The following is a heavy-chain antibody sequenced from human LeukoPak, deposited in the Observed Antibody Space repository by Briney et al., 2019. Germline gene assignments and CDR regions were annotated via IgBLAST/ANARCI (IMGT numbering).Heavy chain of an antibody. D-gene: IGHD3-10*01. V-gene: IGHV4-39*07. Sequence: SETLSLTCTVSGGSISSSSYYWGWIRHSPGKGLEWIGQINHEWTANYNPSLESRVTVSIDTSKNQFSLKLTSVTAADTATYYCARRGIGSSASYRGDFDYWGRGTPVAVSS. J-gene: IGHJ4*02. CDR1: GGSISSSSYY. CDR2: INHEWTA. CDR3: ARRGIGSSASYRGDFDY.